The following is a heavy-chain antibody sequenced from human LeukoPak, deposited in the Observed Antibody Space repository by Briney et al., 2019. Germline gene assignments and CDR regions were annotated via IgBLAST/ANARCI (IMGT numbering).Heavy chain of an antibody. CDR1: GFTFSIYS. V-gene: IGHV3-48*01. CDR2: ITSSSGTI. Sequence: GGSLRLSRAASGFTFSIYSMNWVRQAPGKGLEWISYITSSSGTIYYTDSVKGRFTISRNNAKNSLYLQMNSRRAEDTAVYYCARVAPGHDIGRGYFDYWGQGTLVTVSS. CDR3: ARVAPGHDIGRGYFDY. J-gene: IGHJ4*02. D-gene: IGHD2-21*01.